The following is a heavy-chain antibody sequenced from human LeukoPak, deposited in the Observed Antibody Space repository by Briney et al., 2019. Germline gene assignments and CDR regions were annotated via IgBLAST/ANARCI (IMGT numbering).Heavy chain of an antibody. CDR1: GYTFTGYY. V-gene: IGHV1-2*02. D-gene: IGHD6-13*01. Sequence: ASVKVSCKASGYTFTGYYMHWVRQAPGQGLEWMGWINPNSGDTNSAQKFQGRVTMTRDTSINTAYMELSSLTSDDTAVYYCARGRSTAWDDAFDIWGQGTMVTVSS. J-gene: IGHJ3*02. CDR3: ARGRSTAWDDAFDI. CDR2: INPNSGDT.